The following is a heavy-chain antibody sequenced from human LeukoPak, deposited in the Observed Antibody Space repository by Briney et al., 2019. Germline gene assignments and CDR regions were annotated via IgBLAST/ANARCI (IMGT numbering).Heavy chain of an antibody. V-gene: IGHV3-15*01. D-gene: IGHD3-22*01. CDR3: TTDLSELDDSGYYAKYFHH. CDR2: IKSKTDGGTI. CDR1: GFIFTNYA. Sequence: PGGSLRLSCAASGFIFTNYALTWVRQAPGKGLEWVGRIKSKTDGGTIDYAAPVKGRFTISRDDSKDTLFLQMNSLKTEDTAVYYCTTDLSELDDSGYYAKYFHHWGQGTLVSVSS. J-gene: IGHJ1*01.